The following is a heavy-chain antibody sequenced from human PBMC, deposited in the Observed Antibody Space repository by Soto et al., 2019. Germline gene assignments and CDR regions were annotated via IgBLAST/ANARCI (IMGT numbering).Heavy chain of an antibody. CDR2: ISGVGIST. V-gene: IGHV3-23*01. Sequence: EVQLLESGGGLVHAGGSLRLSCAASGFTFSSYAMSWVRQAPGKGLEWVSTISGVGISTYYADSVKGRFTISRDNANNTLYMQMNSLRAEDRAVSYCAKIAWDSGSQPRDSGGQGTLVTVS. CDR1: GFTFSSYA. CDR3: AKIAWDSGSQPRDS. J-gene: IGHJ4*02. D-gene: IGHD1-26*01.